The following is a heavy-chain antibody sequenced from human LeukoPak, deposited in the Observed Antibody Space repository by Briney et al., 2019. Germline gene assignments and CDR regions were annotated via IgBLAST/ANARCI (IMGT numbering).Heavy chain of an antibody. J-gene: IGHJ4*02. V-gene: IGHV3-74*01. CDR2: INPEETTL. Sequence: PLGSPRLSCAAPGLTLSSYAMRWVRPAPGEGVVWVSRINPEETTLAYAASVKGRFTNSRDNSQSTLYLQMDSLGPDDSALYCCGRGGSGLVDYWGPGTLVTVSS. CDR1: GLTLSSYA. D-gene: IGHD3-10*01. CDR3: GRGGSGLVDY.